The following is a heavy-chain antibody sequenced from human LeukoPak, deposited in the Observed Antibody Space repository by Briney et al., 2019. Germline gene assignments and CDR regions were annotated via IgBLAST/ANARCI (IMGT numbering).Heavy chain of an antibody. V-gene: IGHV1-69*13. J-gene: IGHJ6*02. D-gene: IGHD2-15*01. CDR1: GYTFTSYY. CDR3: AREEYCSGGSCYSGYYGMDV. CDR2: IIPIFGTA. Sequence: SVKVSCKASGYTFTSYYMHWVRQAPGQGLEWMGGIIPIFGTANYAQKFQGRVTITADESTSTAYMELSSLRSEDTAVYYCAREEYCSGGSCYSGYYGMDVWGQGTTVTVSS.